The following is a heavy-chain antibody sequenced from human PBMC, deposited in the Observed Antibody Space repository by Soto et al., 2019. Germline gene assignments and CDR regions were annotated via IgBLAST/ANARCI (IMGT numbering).Heavy chain of an antibody. CDR1: GFTFSTYG. CDR3: AKEDSGYDYLVPFDY. CDR2: INNNGENT. D-gene: IGHD5-12*01. V-gene: IGHV3-23*01. Sequence: GGSLRLSCAASGFTFSTYGMSWVRQAPGKGLEWVSTINNNGENTDYADSVKGRFTISRDNSKNTLYLQVNSLRAEDTAVYYCAKEDSGYDYLVPFDYWGQGTLVTVSS. J-gene: IGHJ4*02.